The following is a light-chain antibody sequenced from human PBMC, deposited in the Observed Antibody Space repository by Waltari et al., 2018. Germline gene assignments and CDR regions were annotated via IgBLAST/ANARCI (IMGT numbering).Light chain of an antibody. CDR1: SGHSSNV. Sequence: QLVLTQSPSASASLGASIKLTCTLSSGHSSNVIAWLQQQPEKGPRYLVKVYSDGSHSRGNEIPDRFSGSSSGAERYLTIASLQSEEEADYYCQTGGHGTWVFGGGTRLTVL. J-gene: IGLJ3*02. CDR3: QTGGHGTWV. V-gene: IGLV4-69*01. CDR2: VYSDGSH.